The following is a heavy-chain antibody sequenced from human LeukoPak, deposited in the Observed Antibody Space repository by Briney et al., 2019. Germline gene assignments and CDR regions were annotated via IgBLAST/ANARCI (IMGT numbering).Heavy chain of an antibody. Sequence: PSETLSLTCTVSGYSISSGYYWGWIRQPPGKGLEWVGSIYHSGSTYYNPSLKSRVTISVDTSKNQFSLKLSSVTAADTAVYYCARGLAYCGGDCYVFDYWGQGTLVTVSS. V-gene: IGHV4-38-2*02. CDR1: GYSISSGYY. CDR2: IYHSGST. CDR3: ARGLAYCGGDCYVFDY. D-gene: IGHD2-21*02. J-gene: IGHJ4*02.